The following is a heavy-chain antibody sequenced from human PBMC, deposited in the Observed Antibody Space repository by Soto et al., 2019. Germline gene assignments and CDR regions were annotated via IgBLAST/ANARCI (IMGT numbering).Heavy chain of an antibody. Sequence: QVQLVESGGGVVQPGRSLRLSCAASGFTFRTYGMHWVRQAPGKGLEWVAVIWNDGSTKYYADSVKGRFTISRDDSKNTLYLQMNSLRAEDTAVYYCARGLRYFDWDYAFDIWGQGTMVTVSS. J-gene: IGHJ3*02. CDR2: IWNDGSTK. V-gene: IGHV3-33*01. CDR3: ARGLRYFDWDYAFDI. D-gene: IGHD3-9*01. CDR1: GFTFRTYG.